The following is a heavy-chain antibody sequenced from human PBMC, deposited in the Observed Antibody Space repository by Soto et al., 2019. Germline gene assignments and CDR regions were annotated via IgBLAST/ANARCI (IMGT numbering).Heavy chain of an antibody. CDR3: AREAIKASSWYVGYYYYYGMDV. V-gene: IGHV1-2*04. J-gene: IGHJ6*02. CDR1: GYTFTGYY. CDR2: INPNSGGT. Sequence: ASVKVSCKASGYTFTGYYMHWVRQAPGQGLEWMGWINPNSGGTNYAQKFQGWVTMTRDTSISTAYMELSRLRSDDTAVYYCAREAIKASSWYVGYYYYYGMDVWGQGTTVTVSS. D-gene: IGHD6-13*01.